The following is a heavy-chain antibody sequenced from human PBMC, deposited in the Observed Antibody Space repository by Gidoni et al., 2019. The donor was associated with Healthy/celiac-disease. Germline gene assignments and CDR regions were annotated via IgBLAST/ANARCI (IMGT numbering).Heavy chain of an antibody. CDR3: ARDTHYYDSSGYYNY. D-gene: IGHD3-22*01. CDR2: IWYDGSNK. V-gene: IGHV3-33*01. J-gene: IGHJ4*02. Sequence: QVQLVESGGGVVQPGMSLRLSCAASGFTFSSYGMHWVRQAPGKGLEWVAVIWYDGSNKYYADSVKGRFTISRDNSKNTLYLQMNSLRAEDTAVYYCARDTHYYDSSGYYNYWGQGTLVTVSS. CDR1: GFTFSSYG.